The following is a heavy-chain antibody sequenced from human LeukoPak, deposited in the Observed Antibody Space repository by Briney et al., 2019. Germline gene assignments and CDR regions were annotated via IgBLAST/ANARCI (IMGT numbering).Heavy chain of an antibody. J-gene: IGHJ4*02. CDR3: ARDESVTGPTTLHY. CDR2: INTDESNI. CDR1: GFTFRSFW. V-gene: IGHV3-74*01. Sequence: QPGGSLRPSCAASGFTFRSFWMHWVRQVPGKGLVWVSRINTDESNIIYADSVKGRFTISRDNAKNTLYLQMNSLRAEDTAIYYCARDESVTGPTTLHYWGRGTLVTVSS. D-gene: IGHD6-19*01.